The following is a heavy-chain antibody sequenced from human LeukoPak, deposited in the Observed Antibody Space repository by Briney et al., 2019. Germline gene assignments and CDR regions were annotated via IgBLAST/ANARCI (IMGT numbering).Heavy chain of an antibody. CDR2: TRSKVYRGST. J-gene: IGHJ4*02. D-gene: IGHD3-16*01. CDR1: GLSFGDSA. Sequence: PGGSLGLSCRVSGLSFGDSAVTSVRQAPGKGLEWVGCTRSKVYRGSTDYAASVKGRFIISRDESESIAYLQMDSLRTEDTAMYYCARGERDFDYWGQGTLVTVSS. CDR3: ARGERDFDY. V-gene: IGHV3-49*04.